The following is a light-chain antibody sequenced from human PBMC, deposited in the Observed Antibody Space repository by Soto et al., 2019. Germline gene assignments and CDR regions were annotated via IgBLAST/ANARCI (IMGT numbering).Light chain of an antibody. J-gene: IGKJ1*01. CDR1: QSVSNNY. CDR2: GAS. CDR3: QQYGSSPTWT. V-gene: IGKV3-20*01. Sequence: ESVLTQSPGTLSLSPVERATLSCRASQSVSNNYLAWYQQKPGQAPRLLIYGASTRATGIPDRFSGSGSGTDFTLTISRLEPEDSAVYYCQQYGSSPTWTFGQGTKVDIK.